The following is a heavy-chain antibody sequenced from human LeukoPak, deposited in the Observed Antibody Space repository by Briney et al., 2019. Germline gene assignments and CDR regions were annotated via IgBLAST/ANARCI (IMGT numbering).Heavy chain of an antibody. CDR2: MNPNSGNT. CDR1: GYTFTSYD. J-gene: IGHJ3*02. D-gene: IGHD5-24*01. V-gene: IGHV1-8*01. Sequence: ASVKVSCKASGYTFTSYDISWVRQATGQGLEWMGWMNPNSGNTGYAQKFQGRVTMTRNTPISTAYMELSSLRSEDTAVYYCARGRRDEVVQDAFDIWGQGTMVTVSS. CDR3: ARGRRDEVVQDAFDI.